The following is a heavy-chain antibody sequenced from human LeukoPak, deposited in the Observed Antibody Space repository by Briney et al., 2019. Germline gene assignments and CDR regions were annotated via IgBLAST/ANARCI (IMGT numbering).Heavy chain of an antibody. V-gene: IGHV3-21*01. Sequence: GGSLRLSCAASGFTLSSYSMNWVRQAPGKGLEWVSFISSSSSYIYYADSMKGRFTISRDNSKNTLYLQMNSLRAEDTAVYYCATLVVVPAGFDPWGQGTLVTVSS. CDR3: ATLVVVPAGFDP. J-gene: IGHJ5*02. CDR1: GFTLSSYS. CDR2: ISSSSSYI. D-gene: IGHD2-2*01.